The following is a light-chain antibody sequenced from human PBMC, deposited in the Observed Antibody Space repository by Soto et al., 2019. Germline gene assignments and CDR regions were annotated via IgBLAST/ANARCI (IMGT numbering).Light chain of an antibody. V-gene: IGLV2-14*03. J-gene: IGLJ1*01. CDR1: SSDIGAYDY. CDR3: SSYADSSARDYV. Sequence: QSVLTQPASVSGSPGQSITISCTGTSSDIGAYDYVSWYQQHPGGVPKLLIFDVSSRPSGVSSRFSGSKSGNTASLIISGLQADDESDYYCSSYADSSARDYVFGGGTKVTVL. CDR2: DVS.